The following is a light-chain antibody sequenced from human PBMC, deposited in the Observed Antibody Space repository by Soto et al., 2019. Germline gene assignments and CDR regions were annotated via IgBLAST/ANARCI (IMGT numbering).Light chain of an antibody. Sequence: QSVLTQPPSASGTPGQRVTISCSGSNSNAGSNTVHCYHHLPGPALKLLSCGNTQRPSGVPVRFSGFTSGTSASLAISGLRSEDESDYYCATWDDSRNGYVFGTGTKVTVL. CDR3: ATWDDSRNGYV. CDR1: NSNAGSNT. J-gene: IGLJ1*01. V-gene: IGLV1-44*01. CDR2: GNT.